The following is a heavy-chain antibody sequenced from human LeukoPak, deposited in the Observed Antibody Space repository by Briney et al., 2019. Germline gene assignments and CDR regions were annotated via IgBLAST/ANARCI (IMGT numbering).Heavy chain of an antibody. J-gene: IGHJ4*02. V-gene: IGHV1-18*01. CDR2: ISAYNGNT. D-gene: IGHD4/OR15-4a*01. CDR3: ARVAVGWLTDY. Sequence: ASVKVSCKASGYTFTSYGISWVRQAPGQGLEWMGWISAYNGNTNYAQKLQGRVTMTTDTSTSTACMELRSLRSDDTAVYYCARVAVGWLTDYWGQGTLVTVSS. CDR1: GYTFTSYG.